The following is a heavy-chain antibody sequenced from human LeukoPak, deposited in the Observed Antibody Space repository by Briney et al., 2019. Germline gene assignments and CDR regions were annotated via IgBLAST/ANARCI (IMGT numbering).Heavy chain of an antibody. CDR2: ISYDGSNK. J-gene: IGHJ4*02. CDR1: GFIFSSYA. D-gene: IGHD4-23*01. V-gene: IGHV3-30-3*01. CDR3: ARGWTTVVIPHMDY. Sequence: PGRSLRLSCAASGFIFSSYAMHWVRRAPGKGLEWVAVISYDGSNKYYADSVKGRFTISRDNSKNTLYLQMNSLRAEDTAVYYCARGWTTVVIPHMDYWGQGTLVTVSS.